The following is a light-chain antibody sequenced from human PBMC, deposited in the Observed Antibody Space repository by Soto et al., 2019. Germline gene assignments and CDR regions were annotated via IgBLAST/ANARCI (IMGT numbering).Light chain of an antibody. CDR3: CSYAGSYTYV. Sequence: QSALTQDRSVAVCPGQSVTISCTGTSSNIGGYNYVSWYQQHPRKAPKVMIYDVSQRPSGVPDRFSGSRSGNTASLTISGLQADDEADYYCCSYAGSYTYVFGPGTKVTVL. V-gene: IGLV2-11*01. CDR1: SSNIGGYNY. CDR2: DVS. J-gene: IGLJ1*01.